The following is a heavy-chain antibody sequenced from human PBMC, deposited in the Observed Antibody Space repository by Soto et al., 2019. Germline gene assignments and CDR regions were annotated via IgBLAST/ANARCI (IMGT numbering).Heavy chain of an antibody. D-gene: IGHD3-3*01. V-gene: IGHV1-46*01. CDR2: INPSGGST. Sequence: GASVKVSCKASGYTFASYYMHWVRQAPGQGLEWMGIINPSGGSTSYAQKFQGRVTMTRDTSTSTVYMELSSLRSEDTAVYYCARSYWSGYQPPPYYYGMDVWGQGTTVTVSS. CDR3: ARSYWSGYQPPPYYYGMDV. J-gene: IGHJ6*02. CDR1: GYTFASYY.